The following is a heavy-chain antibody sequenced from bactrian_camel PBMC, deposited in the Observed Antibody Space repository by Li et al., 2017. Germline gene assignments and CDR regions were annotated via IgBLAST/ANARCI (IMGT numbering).Heavy chain of an antibody. CDR1: GHSRGSNC. J-gene: IGHJ4*01. V-gene: IGHV3-3*01. CDR2: IRRSGGET. D-gene: IGHD1*01. Sequence: VQLVESGGGSVQAGGSLRLSCVVSGHSRGSNCVGWYRLPPGRAPAEREGIAAIRRSGGETWYAGSLKGRFTISQDNAKSTVYLQLTDLTPDDTAVYYCAARAKTSRNWAPCTNRPSIADCQHCGRGPRSPSP.